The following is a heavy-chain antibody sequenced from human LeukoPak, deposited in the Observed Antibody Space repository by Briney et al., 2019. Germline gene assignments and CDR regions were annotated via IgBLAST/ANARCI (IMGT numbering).Heavy chain of an antibody. Sequence: SETLSLTCAVYGGSFSGYYWSWIRQPPGKGLEWIGEINQSGGTNYNPSLKSRVTISVDTSKNQFSLKLSSVTAADTAVYYCARGVVGATSAGYYYYGMDVWGQGTTVTVSS. CDR3: ARGVVGATSAGYYYYGMDV. CDR2: INQSGGT. V-gene: IGHV4-34*01. J-gene: IGHJ6*02. D-gene: IGHD1-26*01. CDR1: GGSFSGYY.